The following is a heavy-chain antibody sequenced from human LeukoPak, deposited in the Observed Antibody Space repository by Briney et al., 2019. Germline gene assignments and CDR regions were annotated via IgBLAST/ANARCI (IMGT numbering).Heavy chain of an antibody. CDR1: GGSISSYY. CDR3: AREVPHALGYCSSTSCQNYYYYYYMDV. D-gene: IGHD2-2*01. Sequence: KPSETLSLTCTVSGGSISSYYWSWIRQPPGKGLELIGYIYYSGSTNYNPSLKSRGTISVDTSKNQFSLQLSSVTAADTAVYYCAREVPHALGYCSSTSCQNYYYYYYMDVWGKGTTVTVSS. CDR2: IYYSGST. V-gene: IGHV4-59*01. J-gene: IGHJ6*03.